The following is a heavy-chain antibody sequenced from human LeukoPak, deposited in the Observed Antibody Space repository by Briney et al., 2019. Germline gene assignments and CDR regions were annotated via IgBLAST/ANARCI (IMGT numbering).Heavy chain of an antibody. Sequence: ASVKVSCKASGYTFTSCSMNWVRQAPGQGLEWMGWINTNTGNPTCAQAFTGRFVFSLDTSVSTAYLQISSLKAEDTAIYYCARANIAVTGAFDYWGQGTLVTVSS. J-gene: IGHJ4*02. CDR1: GYTFTSCS. CDR3: ARANIAVTGAFDY. V-gene: IGHV7-4-1*02. CDR2: INTNTGNP. D-gene: IGHD6-19*01.